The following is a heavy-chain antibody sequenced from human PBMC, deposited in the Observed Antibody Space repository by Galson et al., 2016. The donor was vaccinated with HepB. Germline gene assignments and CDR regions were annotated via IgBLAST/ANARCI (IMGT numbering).Heavy chain of an antibody. J-gene: IGHJ6*02. V-gene: IGHV3-30-3*01. CDR1: GFTFSSYA. CDR3: ARELGVTTFSDYYYYVMDV. D-gene: IGHD4-17*01. CDR2: ISYHGSKK. Sequence: SLRLSCAASGFTFSSYAMHWVRQAPGKGLEWVAIISYHGSKKYYADSMKGRFTISRDNSKNTLYLQMNSLRAEDTAVYYCARELGVTTFSDYYYYVMDVWGQGTTVTGSS.